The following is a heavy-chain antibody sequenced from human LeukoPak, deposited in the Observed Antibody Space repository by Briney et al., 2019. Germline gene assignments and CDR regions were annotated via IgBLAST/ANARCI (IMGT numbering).Heavy chain of an antibody. CDR1: GFTFSSYS. Sequence: PGGSLRLSCAASGFTFSSYSMNWVRQAPGRGLEWVSVISGSAGSTYSADSVKGRFTISRDNSKNTLDLQMNSLRAEDTAVYYCATDSNIGSYLFDYWGLGTLVTVSS. D-gene: IGHD1-26*01. J-gene: IGHJ4*02. CDR3: ATDSNIGSYLFDY. CDR2: ISGSAGST. V-gene: IGHV3-23*01.